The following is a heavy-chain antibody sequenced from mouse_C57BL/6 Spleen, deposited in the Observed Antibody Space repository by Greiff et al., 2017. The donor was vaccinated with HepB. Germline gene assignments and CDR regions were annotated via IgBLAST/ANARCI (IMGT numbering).Heavy chain of an antibody. CDR2: IHPNSGSS. CDR1: GYTFTSYW. CDR3: ARRESFYYFDY. Sequence: VQLQQSGAELVKPGASVKLSCKASGYTFTSYWMHWVKQRPGPGLEWIGMIHPNSGSSNYNEKFKSKATLTVDKSSSTADMQLSSLTSEDSAVYYCARRESFYYFDYWGQGNTLTVSS. J-gene: IGHJ2*01. V-gene: IGHV1-64*01.